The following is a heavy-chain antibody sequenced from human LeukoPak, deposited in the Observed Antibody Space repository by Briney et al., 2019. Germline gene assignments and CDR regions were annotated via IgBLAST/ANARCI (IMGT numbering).Heavy chain of an antibody. D-gene: IGHD5-18*01. CDR1: GLSFTSFG. CDR2: VSGGGADT. J-gene: IGHJ4*02. Sequence: GGSLGLSCKASGLSFTSFGMSWVRQAPGKGLDWVSTVSGGGADTYYGDSVKGRFTISRDNSKATVYPQMSSLRAEDTAIYYCAKGNTANRNPNFDYWGQGTLVTVSS. CDR3: AKGNTANRNPNFDY. V-gene: IGHV3-23*01.